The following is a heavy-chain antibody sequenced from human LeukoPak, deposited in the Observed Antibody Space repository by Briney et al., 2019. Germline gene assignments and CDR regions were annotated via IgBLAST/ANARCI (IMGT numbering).Heavy chain of an antibody. CDR3: AREAPGSAFDI. CDR1: GFTVSSNY. J-gene: IGHJ3*02. Sequence: GGSLRLSCAASGFTVSSNYMSWVRQAPGKGLEWVSVIYSGGSTYYADSVKGRFTIPRDNSKNTLYLQMNSLRAEDTAVYYCAREAPGSAFDIWGQGTMVTVSS. V-gene: IGHV3-66*01. CDR2: IYSGGST.